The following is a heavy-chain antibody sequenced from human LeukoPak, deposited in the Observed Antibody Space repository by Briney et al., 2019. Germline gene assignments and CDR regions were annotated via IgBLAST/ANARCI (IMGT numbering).Heavy chain of an antibody. CDR1: GYTFTSYG. CDR3: ARELKTLTYYYGSGRQTAYFDY. J-gene: IGHJ4*02. Sequence: ASVKVSCKASGYTFTSYGISWVRQAPGQGLEWMGWISAYNGNTNYAQKLQGRVTMTTDTSTSTAYMELRSLRSDDTAVYYCARELKTLTYYYGSGRQTAYFDYWGQGTLVTVSS. V-gene: IGHV1-18*01. D-gene: IGHD3-10*01. CDR2: ISAYNGNT.